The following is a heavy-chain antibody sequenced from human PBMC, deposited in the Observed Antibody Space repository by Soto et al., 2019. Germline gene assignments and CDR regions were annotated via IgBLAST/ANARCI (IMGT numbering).Heavy chain of an antibody. CDR3: ARDDGITHLSY. D-gene: IGHD1-20*01. CDR1: GFTFSSYA. Sequence: GGSLRLSCAASGFTFSSYAMSWVRQAPGKGLEWVSAISGSGGSTYYADSVKGRFTISRDNSKNTLYLQLNTLRVEDSALYHCARDDGITHLSYWGQGTLVTVSS. CDR2: ISGSGGST. V-gene: IGHV3-23*01. J-gene: IGHJ4*02.